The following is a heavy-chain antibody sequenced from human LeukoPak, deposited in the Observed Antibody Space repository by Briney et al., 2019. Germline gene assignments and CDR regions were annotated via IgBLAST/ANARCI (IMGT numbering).Heavy chain of an antibody. CDR3: AKGHYDGDHPHYDGGSVDS. J-gene: IGHJ4*02. V-gene: IGHV1-2*02. CDR1: EYTFTDYY. CDR2: INPKSGGRDT. Sequence: ASVKVSCKALEYTFTDYYIHWVRQAPGQGLEWMGWINPKSGGRDTNYAQKFRGRVTMTTDTSISTAYMELSRLRSGDTAVYFCAKGHYDGDHPHYDGGSVDSWGQGTHITVSS. D-gene: IGHD2-21*01.